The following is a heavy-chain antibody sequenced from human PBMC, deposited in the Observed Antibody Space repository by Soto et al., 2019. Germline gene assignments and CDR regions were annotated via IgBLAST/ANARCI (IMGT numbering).Heavy chain of an antibody. CDR1: GYSLTELS. CDR3: ASYDFWSGSYYYGMDV. Sequence: ASVKVSCKVSGYSLTELSMHWVRQAPGKGLEWMGGFDPEDGETIYAQKFQGRVTMTEDTSTDTAYMELSSLRSEDTAVYYCASYDFWSGSYYYGMDVWGQGTTVTVSS. J-gene: IGHJ6*02. CDR2: FDPEDGET. D-gene: IGHD3-3*01. V-gene: IGHV1-24*01.